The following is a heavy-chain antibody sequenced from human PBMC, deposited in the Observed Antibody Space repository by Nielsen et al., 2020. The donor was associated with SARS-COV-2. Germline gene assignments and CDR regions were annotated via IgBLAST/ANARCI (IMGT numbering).Heavy chain of an antibody. Sequence: GESLKISCAASGFTFSSYWMSWVRQAPGKGLEWVANIKEDGREGYYVDSVKGRFTISRDNSKNTLYLQMNSLRAEDTAVYYCARDTGGIAADWGQGTLVTVSS. CDR2: IKEDGREG. CDR1: GFTFSSYW. V-gene: IGHV3-7*01. D-gene: IGHD6-25*01. CDR3: ARDTGGIAAD. J-gene: IGHJ4*02.